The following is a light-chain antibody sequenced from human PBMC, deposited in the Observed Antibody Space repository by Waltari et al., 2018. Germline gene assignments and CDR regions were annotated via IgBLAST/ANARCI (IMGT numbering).Light chain of an antibody. CDR2: LGS. CDR1: QSLLHRNGNNY. V-gene: IGKV2-28*01. Sequence: DIVVTQSPLSLPVTPGEPASISCRSSQSLLHRNGNNYLDWYLQKPGQSAQPLIYLGSNLAAGVPDRFSGRGSGTDFTLRISRVEAEDVGVYYCMQSLQTLWTFGPGTKVEIK. J-gene: IGKJ1*01. CDR3: MQSLQTLWT.